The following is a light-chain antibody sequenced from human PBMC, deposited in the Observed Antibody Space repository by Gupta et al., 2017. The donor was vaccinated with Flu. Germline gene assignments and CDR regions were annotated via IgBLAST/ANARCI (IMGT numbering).Light chain of an antibody. J-gene: IGLJ3*02. V-gene: IGLV2-14*01. Sequence: SALTQPASVSGSPGPSITISCTGTSSDVGGYNYVSWYQQHPGKAPKLMIYEVSNRPAGISHRFSGSKSGNTASLTISGRQAEDEADYYCCAYTSSSTLVFGGGTKLTVL. CDR2: EVS. CDR1: SSDVGGYNY. CDR3: CAYTSSSTLV.